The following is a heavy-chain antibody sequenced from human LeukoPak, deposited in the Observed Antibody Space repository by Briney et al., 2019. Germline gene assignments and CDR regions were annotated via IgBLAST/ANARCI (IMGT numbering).Heavy chain of an antibody. V-gene: IGHV3-30*03. D-gene: IGHD3-16*01. CDR3: ARDPGNGGMDV. Sequence: PGGSLRLSCAASEFTLSSYVIHWVRQAPGKGLEWVAVMSYDGRDKYHAESVKGRFTISRDNSKDALYLQMNSLRTEDTAVYHCARDPGNGGMDVWGQGTTVTVSS. CDR2: MSYDGRDK. J-gene: IGHJ6*02. CDR1: EFTLSSYV.